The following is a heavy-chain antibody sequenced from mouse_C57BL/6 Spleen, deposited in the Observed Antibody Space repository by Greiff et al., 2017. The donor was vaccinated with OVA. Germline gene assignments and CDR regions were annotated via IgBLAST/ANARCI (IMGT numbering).Heavy chain of an antibody. Sequence: QVQLQQSGAELVKPGASVKLSCKASGYTFTSYWMQWVKQRPGQGLEWIGEIDPSDSYTNYNQKFKGKATLTVDTSSSTAYMQLSSLTSEDSAVYYCARTYYYGNYAWFAYWGQGTLVTVSA. CDR3: ARTYYYGNYAWFAY. D-gene: IGHD2-1*01. V-gene: IGHV1-50*01. CDR2: IDPSDSYT. J-gene: IGHJ3*01. CDR1: GYTFTSYW.